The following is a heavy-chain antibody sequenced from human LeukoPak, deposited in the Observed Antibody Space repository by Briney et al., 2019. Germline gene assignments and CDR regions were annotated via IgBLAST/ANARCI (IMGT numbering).Heavy chain of an antibody. CDR3: AKWPDYGSGSSLDY. CDR2: MGGTDGVA. Sequence: GGYLRLSCAASGFTFSTYAMSWVRQAPGKGLEWVSGMGGTDGVAYYADSVKGRFTISRDNSKNTLYLQMSSLRAEDTAVYYCAKWPDYGSGSSLDYWGQGTLVTVSS. V-gene: IGHV3-23*01. J-gene: IGHJ4*02. D-gene: IGHD3-10*01. CDR1: GFTFSTYA.